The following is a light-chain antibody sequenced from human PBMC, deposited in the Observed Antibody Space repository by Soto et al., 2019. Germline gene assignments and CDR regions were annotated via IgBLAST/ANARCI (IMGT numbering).Light chain of an antibody. CDR1: QSVSSSY. V-gene: IGKV3-20*01. CDR3: QQYGSSLRWT. CDR2: GAS. J-gene: IGKJ1*01. Sequence: ELVLTQSPGTLSLSPGERATLSCRASQSVSSSYLAWYHQKPGQAPRLLIYGASRRATGIPDRFSGSGSGTDFTLTISRLEPEDGAVYYCQQYGSSLRWTFGQGTKVEIK.